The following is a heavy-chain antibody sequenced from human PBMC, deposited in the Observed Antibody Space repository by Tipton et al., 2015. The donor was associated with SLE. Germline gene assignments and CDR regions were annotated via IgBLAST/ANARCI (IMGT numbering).Heavy chain of an antibody. Sequence: TLSLTCTVSGGSITTYYWSWIRQPPGKGLEWIGYINYSGSTNYNSSLKSRVTISVDVSKNQVSLKLSSVTAADTAVYYCARVAPAEVFDYWGQGTLVTVSS. D-gene: IGHD2-2*01. CDR1: GGSITTYY. CDR3: ARVAPAEVFDY. V-gene: IGHV4-59*12. J-gene: IGHJ4*02. CDR2: INYSGST.